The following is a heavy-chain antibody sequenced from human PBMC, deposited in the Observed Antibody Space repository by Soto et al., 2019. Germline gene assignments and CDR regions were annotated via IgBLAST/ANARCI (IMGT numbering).Heavy chain of an antibody. CDR2: ISGSGGST. Sequence: EVQLLESGGGLVQPGGSLRLSCAASGFTFSSYAMSWVRQAPGKGLEWVSAISGSGGSTYYADSVKGRFTISRDNSKNTLYLQMNSLRAEDTAVYYCANPLVRVGATNPYYFDYWGQGTLVTVSS. V-gene: IGHV3-23*01. J-gene: IGHJ4*02. D-gene: IGHD1-26*01. CDR3: ANPLVRVGATNPYYFDY. CDR1: GFTFSSYA.